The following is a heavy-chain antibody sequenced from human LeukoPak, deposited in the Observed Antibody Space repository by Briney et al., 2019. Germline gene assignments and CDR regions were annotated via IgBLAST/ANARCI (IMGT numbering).Heavy chain of an antibody. CDR1: GFTFSSFA. D-gene: IGHD1-26*01. V-gene: IGHV3-30-3*01. CDR2: ISHDGSDT. CDR3: AKDGGGAIDY. Sequence: PGGSLRLSCAASGFTFSSFAFHWVRQAPGKGLEWVAVISHDGSDTFYADSVKGRFTISRDNSKNTLYLQMNSLRAEDTAVYYCAKDGGGAIDYWGQGTLVTVSS. J-gene: IGHJ4*02.